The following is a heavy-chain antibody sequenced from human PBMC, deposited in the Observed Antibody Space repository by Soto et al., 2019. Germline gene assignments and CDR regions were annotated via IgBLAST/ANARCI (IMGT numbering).Heavy chain of an antibody. Sequence: SETLSLTCAVYGGSFSGYYWSWIRQPPGKGLEWIGEINHSGSTNYNPSLKSRVTISVDTSKNQFSLKLSSVTAADTAVYYCARANIVVVPARKNYYYYYMDVWGKGTTVT. CDR2: INHSGST. V-gene: IGHV4-34*01. CDR3: ARANIVVVPARKNYYYYYMDV. J-gene: IGHJ6*03. D-gene: IGHD2-2*01. CDR1: GGSFSGYY.